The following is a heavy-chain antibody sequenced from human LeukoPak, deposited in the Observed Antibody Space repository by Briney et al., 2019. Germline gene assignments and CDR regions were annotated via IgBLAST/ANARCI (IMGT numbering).Heavy chain of an antibody. D-gene: IGHD3-10*01. CDR1: GFTFSSYA. CDR2: ISGSGGST. Sequence: GGSLRLSCAASGFTFSSYAMSWVRQAPGKGLEWVSGISGSGGSTYYADSVKGRFTISRDNSKNTLYLQMNSLRAEDTAVYYCAKSYGSGSYPGGYCGQGTLVTVSS. V-gene: IGHV3-23*01. CDR3: AKSYGSGSYPGGY. J-gene: IGHJ4*02.